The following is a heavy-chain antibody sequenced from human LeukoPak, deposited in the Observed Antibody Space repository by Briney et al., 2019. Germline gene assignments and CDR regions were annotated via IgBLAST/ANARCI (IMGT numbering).Heavy chain of an antibody. CDR1: GYTFTGYY. CDR3: ARDRGGRGFLEWLHTYSNWFDP. CDR2: INPNSGGT. J-gene: IGHJ5*02. V-gene: IGHV1-2*06. Sequence: ASVKVSCKASGYTFTGYYMHWVRQAPGQGLEWMGRINPNSGGTNYAQKFQGRVTKTRDTSISTAYMELSRLRSDDTAVYYCARDRGGRGFLEWLHTYSNWFDPWGQGTLVTVSS. D-gene: IGHD3-3*01.